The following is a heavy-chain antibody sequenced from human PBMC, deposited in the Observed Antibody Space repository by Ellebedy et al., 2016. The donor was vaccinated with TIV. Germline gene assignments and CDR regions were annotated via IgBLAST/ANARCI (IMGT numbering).Heavy chain of an antibody. V-gene: IGHV1-24*01. Sequence: ASVKVSXKVSGYTLTELSMHWVRQAPGKGLEWMGGFDPEDGETIYAQKFQGRVTMTEDTSTDTAYMELSSLRSEDTAVYYCATDRFQLERQSYYYGMDVWGQGTTVTVSS. CDR1: GYTLTELS. J-gene: IGHJ6*02. CDR3: ATDRFQLERQSYYYGMDV. CDR2: FDPEDGET. D-gene: IGHD1-1*01.